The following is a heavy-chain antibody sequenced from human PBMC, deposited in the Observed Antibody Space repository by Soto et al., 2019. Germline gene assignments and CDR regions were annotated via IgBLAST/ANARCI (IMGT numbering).Heavy chain of an antibody. CDR3: ARPRGSSGYGALDI. J-gene: IGHJ3*02. Sequence: SETLSLTCAVYGGSFGGYYWSWIRQPPGKGLEWIGEINHSGSTNYNPSLKSRVTISVDTSKNQFSLKLSSVTAADTAVYYCARPRGSSGYGALDIWGQGTMVT. CDR1: GGSFGGYY. D-gene: IGHD5-12*01. V-gene: IGHV4-34*01. CDR2: INHSGST.